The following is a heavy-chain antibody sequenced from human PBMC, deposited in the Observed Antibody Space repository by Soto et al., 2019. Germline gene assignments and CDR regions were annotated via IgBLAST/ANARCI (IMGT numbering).Heavy chain of an antibody. CDR2: VIDSGST. V-gene: IGHV4-59*01. D-gene: IGHD3-10*01. J-gene: IGHJ4*02. CDR3: ARPLMWFGGLS. Sequence: QVQLQESGPGLVKPSETLSLTCTVSGGSISNYYWSWIRQPPGKGLEWIGNVIDSGSTNYNPSLQSRVTISLDTSKNQFSLKLSSVTAADTAIYYCARPLMWFGGLSWGQGTLVTVSS. CDR1: GGSISNYY.